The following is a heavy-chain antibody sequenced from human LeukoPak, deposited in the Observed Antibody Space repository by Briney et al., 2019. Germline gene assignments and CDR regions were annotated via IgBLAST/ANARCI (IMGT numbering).Heavy chain of an antibody. Sequence: ASVKVSCKASGYTFTGYYMHWVRQAPGQGLEWMGWINPNSGGTNYAQKFQGRVTMTRDTSISTAYMELSRLRSDDTAVYYCARLTYGSGSYFYYYYYMDVWGKGTTVTVSS. CDR1: GYTFTGYY. V-gene: IGHV1-2*02. CDR2: INPNSGGT. CDR3: ARLTYGSGSYFYYYYYMDV. D-gene: IGHD3-10*01. J-gene: IGHJ6*03.